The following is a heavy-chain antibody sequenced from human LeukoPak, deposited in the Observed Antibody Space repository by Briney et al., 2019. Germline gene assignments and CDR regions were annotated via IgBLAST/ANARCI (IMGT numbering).Heavy chain of an antibody. Sequence: GASVKVSCKVSGYTLTELSMHWVRQAPGKGLAWMGGFDPEDGETIYAQKFQGRVTMIEDTSTDTAYMELSSLRSEDTAVYYCAYRGYSGSYFKWFDPWGQRTLVTVSS. D-gene: IGHD1-26*01. CDR3: AYRGYSGSYFKWFDP. V-gene: IGHV1-24*01. J-gene: IGHJ5*02. CDR1: GYTLTELS. CDR2: FDPEDGET.